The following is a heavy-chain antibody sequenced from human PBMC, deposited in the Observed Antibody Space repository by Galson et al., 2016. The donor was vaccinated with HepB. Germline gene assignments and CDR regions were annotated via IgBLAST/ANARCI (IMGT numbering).Heavy chain of an antibody. CDR2: MSYSGRG. CDR1: GGSINNTDYF. V-gene: IGHV4-39*01. Sequence: ETLSLTCTVSGGSINNTDYFWGWIRQPPGTGLAWVATMSYSGRGYYKPSLDSRVTMSVDTSKNQFSLRLNSVTAADTAIYYCARRPHDSSRPSNWYFDLWGRGTLVTVSS. D-gene: IGHD2-2*01. J-gene: IGHJ2*01. CDR3: ARRPHDSSRPSNWYFDL.